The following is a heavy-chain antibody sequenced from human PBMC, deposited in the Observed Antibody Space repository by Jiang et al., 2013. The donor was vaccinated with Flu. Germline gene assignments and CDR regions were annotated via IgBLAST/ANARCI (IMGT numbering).Heavy chain of an antibody. J-gene: IGHJ4*02. CDR1: GYTFTSYA. CDR2: INAGNGNT. D-gene: IGHD6-19*01. V-gene: IGHV1-3*01. Sequence: GAEVKKPGASVKVSCKASGYTFTSYAMHWVRQAPGQRLEWMGWINAGNGNTKYSQKFQGRVTITRDTSASTAYMELSSLRSEDTAVYYCARGEDRSGWYYFDYWGQGTLVTVSS. CDR3: ARGEDRSGWYYFDY.